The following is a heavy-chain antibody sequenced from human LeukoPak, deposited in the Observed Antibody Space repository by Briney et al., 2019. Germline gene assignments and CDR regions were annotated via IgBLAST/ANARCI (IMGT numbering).Heavy chain of an antibody. V-gene: IGHV1-18*01. D-gene: IGHD6-19*01. Sequence: ASVKVSCRASGYTFTSYGISWVRQAPGQGLEWMGWIGAYNGNTNYAQKLQGRVTMTTDTSTSTAYMELRSLRSDDTAVYYCARVQGVWYSSGWYWFDPWGQGTLVTVSS. J-gene: IGHJ5*02. CDR3: ARVQGVWYSSGWYWFDP. CDR1: GYTFTSYG. CDR2: IGAYNGNT.